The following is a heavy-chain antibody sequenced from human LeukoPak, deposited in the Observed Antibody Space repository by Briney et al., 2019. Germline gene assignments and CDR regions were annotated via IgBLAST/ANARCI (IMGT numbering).Heavy chain of an antibody. CDR1: GFTFDDYA. CDR2: ISWNSGNI. V-gene: IGHV3-9*01. D-gene: IGHD2/OR15-2a*01. J-gene: IGHJ6*03. Sequence: GGSLRLSCAGSGFTFDDYAMSWVRQTPGKGLEWVSGISWNSGNIAYADFVGGRFTISRDNAKNSLSLQMNSLSDEDTAVYYCAKDAYGGATFFYYMDVWGKGTTVTVSS. CDR3: AKDAYGGATFFYYMDV.